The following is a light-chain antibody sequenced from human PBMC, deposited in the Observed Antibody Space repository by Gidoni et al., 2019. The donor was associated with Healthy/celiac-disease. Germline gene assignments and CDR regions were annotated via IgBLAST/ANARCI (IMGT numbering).Light chain of an antibody. V-gene: IGKV3-20*01. CDR1: QSVSSSY. CDR2: GSS. CDR3: QQYGSSPGT. J-gene: IGKJ1*01. Sequence: EMVLTQSPGTLSLATGEGATLSCRASQSVSSSYLAWYQQKPGQAPRLLIFGSSSRATGIPDRFSGSGSGTDFTLTISRLEPEDFAVYYCQQYGSSPGTFGQGTKVEIK.